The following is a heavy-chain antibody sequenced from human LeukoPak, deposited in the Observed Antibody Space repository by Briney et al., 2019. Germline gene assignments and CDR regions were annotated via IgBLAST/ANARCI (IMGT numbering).Heavy chain of an antibody. CDR2: MNPNSGNT. V-gene: IGHV1-8*01. J-gene: IGHJ3*02. Sequence: GASVKVSCKASGYTFTSYDINWVRQATGQGLEWMGWMNPNSGNTGYAQKFQGRVTMTRNTSISTAYMELSSLRSEGTAVYYCAREHDSSGYYLDAFDIWGQGTMVTVSS. CDR1: GYTFTSYD. CDR3: AREHDSSGYYLDAFDI. D-gene: IGHD3-22*01.